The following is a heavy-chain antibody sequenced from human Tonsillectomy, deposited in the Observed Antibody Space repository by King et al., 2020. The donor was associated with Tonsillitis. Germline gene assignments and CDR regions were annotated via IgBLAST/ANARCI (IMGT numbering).Heavy chain of an antibody. CDR2: IYSGGNT. V-gene: IGHV3-53*01. CDR3: ARDSWEGYYGMDV. Sequence: VQLVESGGGLIQPGGSLRLSCAASGFTVSSNFMSWVRQAPGKGLEWVSVIYSGGNTYYADSVRGRFTISRANSKNTLYLQMNSLRAEDTALYYCARDSWEGYYGMDVWGQGTTVTVSS. D-gene: IGHD1-26*01. J-gene: IGHJ6*02. CDR1: GFTVSSNF.